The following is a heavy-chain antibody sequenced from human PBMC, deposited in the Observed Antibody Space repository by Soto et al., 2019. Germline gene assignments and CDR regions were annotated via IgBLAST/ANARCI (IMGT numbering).Heavy chain of an antibody. CDR2: IIPILGIA. Sequence: QVQLVQSGAEVKKPGSSVKVSCKASGGTFISYTISWVRQAPGQGLEWMGRIIPILGIANYAQKFQGRVTIIADKSSSTAYMELSSLRSEDTAVYYCARVTGDIDYWGQGTLVTVSS. V-gene: IGHV1-69*02. J-gene: IGHJ4*02. D-gene: IGHD7-27*01. CDR3: ARVTGDIDY. CDR1: GGTFISYT.